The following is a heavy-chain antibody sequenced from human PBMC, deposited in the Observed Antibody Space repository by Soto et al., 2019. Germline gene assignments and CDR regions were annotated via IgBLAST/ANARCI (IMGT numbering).Heavy chain of an antibody. CDR3: ARGVAAAGTLRYAFDI. CDR2: IYYSGST. Sequence: PSESLSLTCTVSGDSISSGGNYWSWIRQHPGKGLEWIGYIYYSGSTYYNPSLKSRVTISVDTSKNQFSLKLSSVTAADTAVYYCARGVAAAGTLRYAFDIWGQGTMVTVSS. D-gene: IGHD6-13*01. CDR1: GDSISSGGNY. V-gene: IGHV4-31*03. J-gene: IGHJ3*02.